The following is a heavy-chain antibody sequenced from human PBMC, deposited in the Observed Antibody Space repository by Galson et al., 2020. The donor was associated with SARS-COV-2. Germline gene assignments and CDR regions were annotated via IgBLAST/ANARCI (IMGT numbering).Heavy chain of an antibody. CDR1: GFTFSSYG. J-gene: IGHJ4*02. CDR2: IWYDGSNK. Sequence: QAGGSLRLSCAASGFTFSSYGMHWVRQAPGKGLEWVAVIWYDGSNKYYADSVKGRFTISRDNSKNTLYLQMNSLRAEDTAVYYCARDGWNSSRWFGGQWGQGTLGNVSS. CDR3: ARDGWNSSRWFGGQ. D-gene: IGHD6-13*01. V-gene: IGHV3-33*01.